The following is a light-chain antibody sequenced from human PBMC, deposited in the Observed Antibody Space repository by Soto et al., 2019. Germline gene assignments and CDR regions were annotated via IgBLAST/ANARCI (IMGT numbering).Light chain of an antibody. CDR2: STN. V-gene: IGLV8-61*01. J-gene: IGLJ2*01. CDR1: SGSVSTSYY. Sequence: QTVVTQEPSFSVSPGGTVTLTCGLSSGSVSTSYYPSWYQQTPGQAPRTLIYSTNTRSSGVPDRFSGSILGNKAALTITGAQADDESDYYCVLYMGSGIAVFCGGTTLTV. CDR3: VLYMGSGIAV.